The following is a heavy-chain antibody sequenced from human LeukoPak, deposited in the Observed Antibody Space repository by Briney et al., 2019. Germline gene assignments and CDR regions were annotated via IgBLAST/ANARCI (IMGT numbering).Heavy chain of an antibody. V-gene: IGHV3-30*18. Sequence: GGSLGLSCAASGFTFSSYGMHWVRQAPGKGLEWVAVISYDGSNKYYADSVKGRFTISRDNSKNTLYLQMNSLRAEDTAVYYCAKADTAMGYFDLWGRGTLVTVSS. D-gene: IGHD5-18*01. CDR1: GFTFSSYG. CDR2: ISYDGSNK. CDR3: AKADTAMGYFDL. J-gene: IGHJ2*01.